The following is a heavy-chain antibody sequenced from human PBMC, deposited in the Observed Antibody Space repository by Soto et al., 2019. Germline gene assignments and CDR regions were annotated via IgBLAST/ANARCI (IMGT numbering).Heavy chain of an antibody. J-gene: IGHJ6*02. D-gene: IGHD5-18*01. CDR3: ARDGRKQLWLPYYYGMDV. Sequence: QVQLVQSGPEVKKPGASVKVSCKASGYTFSTYRISWVRQAPGQGLEWMGWISADNGDTNYAQKLQGRVTMTRDTSTSTVYMEMRRLRSDDTAVYYCARDGRKQLWLPYYYGMDVWGQGTTVTVSS. CDR1: GYTFSTYR. V-gene: IGHV1-18*01. CDR2: ISADNGDT.